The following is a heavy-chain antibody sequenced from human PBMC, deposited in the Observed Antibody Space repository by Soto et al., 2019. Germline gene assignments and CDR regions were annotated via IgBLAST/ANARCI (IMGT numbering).Heavy chain of an antibody. CDR2: IRSKAYGGTT. D-gene: IGHD4-17*01. CDR3: TRDPDYGGNKRGWFDFDY. CDR1: GFTFGDYA. Sequence: EVQLVESGGGLVQPGRSLRLSCTASGFTFGDYAMSWVRQAPGKGLEWVGFIRSKAYGGTTEYAASVKGRFTISRDDSKSIAYLQMNSLKTEDTAVYYCTRDPDYGGNKRGWFDFDYWGQGTLVTVSS. J-gene: IGHJ4*02. V-gene: IGHV3-49*04.